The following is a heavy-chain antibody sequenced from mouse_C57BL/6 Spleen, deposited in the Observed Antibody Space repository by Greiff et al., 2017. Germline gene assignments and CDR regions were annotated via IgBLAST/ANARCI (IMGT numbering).Heavy chain of an antibody. CDR2: ISNGGGST. J-gene: IGHJ1*03. D-gene: IGHD1-1*01. CDR1: GFTFSDYY. V-gene: IGHV5-12*01. Sequence: EVQVVESGGGLVQPGGSLKLSCAASGFTFSDYYMYWVRQTPEKRLEWVAYISNGGGSTYYPDTVKGRFTISSDNAKNTLYLQMGRLKSEDTAMYYCARRGTTVVGGSYWYFDVWGTGTTVTVSS. CDR3: ARRGTTVVGGSYWYFDV.